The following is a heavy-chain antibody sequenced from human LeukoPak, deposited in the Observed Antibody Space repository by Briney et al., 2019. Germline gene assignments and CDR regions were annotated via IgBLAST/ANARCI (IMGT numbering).Heavy chain of an antibody. D-gene: IGHD1-14*01. CDR3: TRESTTSPLFDY. CDR2: INNDGSTT. Sequence: GGSLRLSCAASGFTFSNYWMNWVRQAPGKGLVWVSRINNDGSTTTYADSVKGRFTISRDNAKNTLYLQMNSLRAEDTAVYYCTRESTTSPLFDYWGQGTLVTVSS. J-gene: IGHJ4*02. CDR1: GFTFSNYW. V-gene: IGHV3-74*01.